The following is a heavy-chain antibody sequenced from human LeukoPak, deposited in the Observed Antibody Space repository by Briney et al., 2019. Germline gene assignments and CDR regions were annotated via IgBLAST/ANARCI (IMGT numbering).Heavy chain of an antibody. Sequence: SETLSLTCTVSGGSISNYYWSWIRQPPGKGLEWIGYIYYSGSTNYNPSLKSRVTISVDTSKNQFSLKLSSVTAADTAVYYCARGEMATITAFDYWGQGTLVTVYS. CDR1: GGSISNYY. J-gene: IGHJ4*02. CDR2: IYYSGST. V-gene: IGHV4-59*01. CDR3: ARGEMATITAFDY. D-gene: IGHD5-24*01.